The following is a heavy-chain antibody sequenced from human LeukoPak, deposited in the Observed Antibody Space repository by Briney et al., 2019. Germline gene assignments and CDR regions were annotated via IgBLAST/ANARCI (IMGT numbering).Heavy chain of an antibody. Sequence: GASVKVSCKASGYTFTSYGISWVRQAPGQGLEWMGWINPNSGGTNYAQKFQGRVTMTRDTSISTAYMELSRLRSDDTAVYYCARDRPYSGSYSLHYYYYMDVWGKGTTVTVSS. CDR3: ARDRPYSGSYSLHYYYYMDV. D-gene: IGHD1-26*01. CDR2: INPNSGGT. CDR1: GYTFTSYG. J-gene: IGHJ6*03. V-gene: IGHV1-2*02.